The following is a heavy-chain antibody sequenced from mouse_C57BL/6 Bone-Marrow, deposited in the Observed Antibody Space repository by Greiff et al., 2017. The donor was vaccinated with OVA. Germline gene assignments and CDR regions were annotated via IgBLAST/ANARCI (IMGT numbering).Heavy chain of an antibody. CDR3: ARSGSSGYGFAY. CDR2: IDPETGGT. CDR1: GYTFTDYE. J-gene: IGHJ3*01. Sequence: VQLQQSGAELVRPGASVTLSCKASGYTFTDYEMHWVKQTPVHGLEWIGAIDPETGGTAYNQKFKGKAILTADKSSSTAYMQLSSLTSEDSAVYYCARSGSSGYGFAYWGQGTLVTVSA. D-gene: IGHD3-2*02. V-gene: IGHV1-15*01.